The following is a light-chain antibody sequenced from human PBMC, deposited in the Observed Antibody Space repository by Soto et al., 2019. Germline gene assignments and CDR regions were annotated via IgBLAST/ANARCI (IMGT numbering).Light chain of an antibody. CDR3: QQYDSQPRT. Sequence: EIVLTQSPGTLSLSPGERATLSCRASQSVSSEYLAWYQQKPGQGPRPLMYGASNRATGIPDRFSGSGSGTDFTLTISSLEPEEFAVYYCQQYDSQPRTFGQGTKVEIK. V-gene: IGKV3-20*01. J-gene: IGKJ1*01. CDR1: QSVSSEY. CDR2: GAS.